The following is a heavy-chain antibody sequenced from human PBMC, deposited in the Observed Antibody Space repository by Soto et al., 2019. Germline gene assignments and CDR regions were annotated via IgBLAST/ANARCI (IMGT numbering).Heavy chain of an antibody. Sequence: QVHLVQSGAEVKKPGASVKVSCKGSGYAFTTYGITWVRQAPGQGLEWMGWISAHNGNTNYAQKLQGRVTVTRDTSTGTAYMELRSLRSDVTAVYYCARGRYVDYWGQGALVTVSS. CDR2: ISAHNGNT. CDR3: ARGRYVDY. CDR1: GYAFTTYG. D-gene: IGHD1-1*01. J-gene: IGHJ4*02. V-gene: IGHV1-18*01.